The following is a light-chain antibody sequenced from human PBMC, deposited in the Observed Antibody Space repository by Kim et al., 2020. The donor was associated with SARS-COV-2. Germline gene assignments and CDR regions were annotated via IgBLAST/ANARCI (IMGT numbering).Light chain of an antibody. CDR2: AAS. CDR1: GSVFISY. Sequence: SPGETATLSSRASGSVFISYSALYQHEPGQAPRLLIYAASNRATGIPDRFSGSGSGKDFTLTISRLEPEDSAVYYCQQYGSARWTFGQGTKVDIK. V-gene: IGKV3-20*01. CDR3: QQYGSARWT. J-gene: IGKJ1*01.